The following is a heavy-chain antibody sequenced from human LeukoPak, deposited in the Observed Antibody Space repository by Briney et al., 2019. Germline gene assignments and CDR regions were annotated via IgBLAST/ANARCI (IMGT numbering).Heavy chain of an antibody. J-gene: IGHJ4*02. CDR3: ARRPQYCRGGACYD. CDR2: INPNSGGT. D-gene: IGHD2-15*01. CDR1: GNTFTGYY. V-gene: IGHV1-2*02. Sequence: ASVKVSCKASGNTFTGYYMHWVRQAPGQGLEWMGWINPNSGGTNYAQKFQCRVTMTSDTAISSAYMELRSLRADDTAVYYCARRPQYCRGGACYDWGQGTLDTVSS.